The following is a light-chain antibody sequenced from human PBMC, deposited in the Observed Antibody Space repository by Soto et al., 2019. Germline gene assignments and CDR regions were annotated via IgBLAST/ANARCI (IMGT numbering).Light chain of an antibody. CDR1: SSNIGAGYD. CDR2: GNS. V-gene: IGLV1-40*01. J-gene: IGLJ1*01. CDR3: QSYDSSLSGYV. Sequence: QSVLTQPPSVSGAPGQRVTISCTGSSSNIGAGYDVHWYQQLPGTAPKLLIYGNSNRPSGVPDRFSGSKSGTSASLAITGLQAEEEADYYCQSYDSSLSGYVFGTGTKLTV.